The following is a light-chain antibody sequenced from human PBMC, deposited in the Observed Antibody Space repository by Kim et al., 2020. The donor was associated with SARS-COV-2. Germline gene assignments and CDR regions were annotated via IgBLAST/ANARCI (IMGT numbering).Light chain of an antibody. CDR2: SNV. J-gene: IGLJ3*02. Sequence: GHRVTISCSGSSSDIGSNTVSWYQQFPGTTPKLLIYSNVQRPSGVPDRFSGSKSGTSASLAISGLQSEDEADYYCASWDDSLSGWVFGGGTQLTVL. CDR3: ASWDDSLSGWV. CDR1: SSDIGSNT. V-gene: IGLV1-44*01.